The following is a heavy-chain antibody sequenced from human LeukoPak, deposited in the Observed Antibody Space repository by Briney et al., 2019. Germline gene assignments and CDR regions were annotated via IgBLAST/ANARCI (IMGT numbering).Heavy chain of an antibody. CDR2: IYSSGGT. Sequence: SETLSLTCTVSGGSISNYYWSWIRQPPGKGLEWIGYIYSSGGTNYNPSLKSRVTISVDTSKNQFSLKLSSVTAADTAVYYCARFAYCGGHCWYYFDYWGQGSLVTVSS. CDR1: GGSISNYY. J-gene: IGHJ4*02. CDR3: ARFAYCGGHCWYYFDY. V-gene: IGHV4-59*01. D-gene: IGHD2-21*02.